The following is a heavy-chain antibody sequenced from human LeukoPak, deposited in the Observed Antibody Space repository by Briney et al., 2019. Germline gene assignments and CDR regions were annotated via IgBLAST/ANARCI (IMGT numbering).Heavy chain of an antibody. J-gene: IGHJ4*02. D-gene: IGHD3-10*01. CDR2: IYPGDSDT. CDR1: GYSFTSYW. Sequence: GESLKISCQGSGYSFTSYWIGWVRQMPGKGLEWMGIIYPGDSDTRYSPSFQGQVTISADKSISTAYLQWSSLKASDTAMYYCARPYGSGSYYSPFDYWGQGTLVTVSS. CDR3: ARPYGSGSYYSPFDY. V-gene: IGHV5-51*01.